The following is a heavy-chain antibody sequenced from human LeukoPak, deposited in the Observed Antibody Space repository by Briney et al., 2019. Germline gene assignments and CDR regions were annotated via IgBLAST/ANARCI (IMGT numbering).Heavy chain of an antibody. CDR2: ISGSGGST. CDR3: AKGYGSGSYYPGPIDY. J-gene: IGHJ4*02. V-gene: IGHV3-23*01. CDR1: GFTFSSYA. Sequence: PGGSLRLSCAASGFTFSSYAMSWVRQAPGKGLEWVSAISGSGGSTYYADSVKGRFTISRDNSKNTLYLQMNSLRAEDTAVYYCAKGYGSGSYYPGPIDYWGQGTLVTVSS. D-gene: IGHD3-10*01.